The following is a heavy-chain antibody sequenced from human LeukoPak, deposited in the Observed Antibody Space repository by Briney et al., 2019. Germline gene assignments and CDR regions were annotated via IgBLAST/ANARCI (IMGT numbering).Heavy chain of an antibody. V-gene: IGHV3-30*18. D-gene: IGHD6-13*01. CDR1: GFTFSSYG. Sequence: PGRSLRLSCAASGFTFSSYGMHWVRQAPGKGLEWVAVISYDGSNKYYADSVKGRFTISRDNSKNTLYLQMNSLGAEDTAVYYCAKSGSSSWYSDYWGQGTLVTVSS. CDR3: AKSGSSSWYSDY. J-gene: IGHJ4*02. CDR2: ISYDGSNK.